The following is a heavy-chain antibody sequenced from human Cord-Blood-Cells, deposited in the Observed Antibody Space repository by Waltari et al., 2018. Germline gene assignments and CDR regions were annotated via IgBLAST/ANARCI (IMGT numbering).Heavy chain of an antibody. CDR3: ARAIVGYCSSTSCYYYYYGMDV. CDR1: GYTFTSYG. V-gene: IGHV1-18*01. J-gene: IGHJ6*02. D-gene: IGHD2-2*01. Sequence: QVQLVQSGAEVKKPGASVKVSCKASGYTFTSYGISWVRQAPGQGLEWMGWISAYNGNTNYAQKLQGRVTMTTDTSTSTAYMELRSLRSDDTAVYYCARAIVGYCSSTSCYYYYYGMDVWGQGTTVTVSS. CDR2: ISAYNGNT.